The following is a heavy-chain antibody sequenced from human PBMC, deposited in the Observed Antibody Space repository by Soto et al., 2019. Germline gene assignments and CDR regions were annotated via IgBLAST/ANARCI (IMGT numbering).Heavy chain of an antibody. J-gene: IGHJ5*02. CDR3: ARLCVLAAATSRAGRNDP. CDR2: IYPDDSDT. V-gene: IGHV5-51*01. CDR1: GYTFTRYW. Sequence: GESLKISCKASGYTFTRYWIGWVRQMPGKGLEWMGIIYPDDSDTRYSPSFQGQVTISADKSIRTAYLQWSSLKASDTGMYYCARLCVLAAATSRAGRNDPWGRGSLVTVSS. D-gene: IGHD6-13*01.